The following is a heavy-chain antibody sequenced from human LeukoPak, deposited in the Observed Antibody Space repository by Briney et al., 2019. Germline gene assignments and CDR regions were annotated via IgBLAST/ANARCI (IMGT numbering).Heavy chain of an antibody. CDR3: AVGRGQWLLYYFDY. CDR1: GGSISRYY. D-gene: IGHD3-22*01. CDR2: INHSGST. Sequence: SETLSLTCTVSGGSISRYYWSWIRQPPGKGLEWIGEINHSGSTNYNPSLKSRVTISVDTSKNQFSLKLSSVTAADTAVYYCAVGRGQWLLYYFDYWGQGTLVTVSS. V-gene: IGHV4-34*01. J-gene: IGHJ4*02.